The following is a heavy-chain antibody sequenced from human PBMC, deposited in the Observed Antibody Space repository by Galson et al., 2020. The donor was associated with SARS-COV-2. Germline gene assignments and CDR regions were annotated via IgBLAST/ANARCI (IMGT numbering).Heavy chain of an antibody. CDR1: GGSISSGGYY. D-gene: IGHD2-2*01. CDR3: AREYQLLFNAFDI. J-gene: IGHJ3*02. Sequence: SETLSLTCTVSGGSISSGGYYWSWIRQHPGKGLEWIGYIYYSGSTYYNPSLKSRVTISVDTSKNQFSLKMSSVTAADTAVYYCAREYQLLFNAFDIWGQGTMVTVSS. CDR2: IYYSGST. V-gene: IGHV4-31*03.